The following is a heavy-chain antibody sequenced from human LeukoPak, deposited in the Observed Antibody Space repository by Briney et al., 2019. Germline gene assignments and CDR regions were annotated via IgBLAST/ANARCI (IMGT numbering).Heavy chain of an antibody. CDR1: RFTFSNAW. J-gene: IGHJ4*02. CDR3: AIDEPNYAPYDFDY. D-gene: IGHD4/OR15-4a*01. V-gene: IGHV3-15*01. CDR2: IKSKGDDETT. Sequence: GGSLRLSCAASRFTFSNAWMNWVRQAPGKGLEWVGRIKSKGDDETTDYAAPVKGRFTISRDDSNNMVYLQMNSLKIEDTAVYYCAIDEPNYAPYDFDYWGQGTLVTVSS.